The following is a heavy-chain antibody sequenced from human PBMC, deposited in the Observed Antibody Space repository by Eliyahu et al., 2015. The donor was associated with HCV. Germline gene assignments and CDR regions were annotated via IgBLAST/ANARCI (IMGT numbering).Heavy chain of an antibody. Sequence: EVQLVETGGGLIQPGGSLRLSCAASGFTVGSNYMSWVRQAPGKGLEWISVLYSGGSKYYAGSVKGRFTISRDNSQNTLYLQMNSLRAEDTAVYYCARVGSVNWFDPWGQGTLVTVSS. CDR2: LYSGGSK. CDR3: ARVGSVNWFDP. D-gene: IGHD1-26*01. V-gene: IGHV3-53*02. J-gene: IGHJ5*02. CDR1: GFTVGSNY.